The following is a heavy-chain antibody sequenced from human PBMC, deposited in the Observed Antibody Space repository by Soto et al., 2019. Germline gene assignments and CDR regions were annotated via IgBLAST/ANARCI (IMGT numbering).Heavy chain of an antibody. V-gene: IGHV3-30*18. D-gene: IGHD6-6*01. CDR3: ANSRYSSSSWYYYYTMDV. CDR2: ISYDGSKK. CDR1: GFIFSSYA. J-gene: IGHJ6*02. Sequence: PGGSLRLSCAASGFIFSSYAMHWVRQAPGKGLEWLAVISYDGSKKFYADSVKGRFTISRDNSKNTLYLQMNSLRVEDTAVYYCANSRYSSSSWYYYYTMDVWGLGTTVTVSS.